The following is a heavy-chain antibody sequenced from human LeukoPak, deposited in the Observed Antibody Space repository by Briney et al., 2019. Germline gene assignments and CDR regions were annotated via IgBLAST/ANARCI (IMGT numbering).Heavy chain of an antibody. CDR1: GYTFTSYA. D-gene: IGHD3-10*01. Sequence: GASVKVSCKASGYTFTSYAMNWVRQAPGQGLEWMGWISAYNGNTNYAQKLQGRVTMTTDTSTSTAYMELRSLRSDDTAVYYCARVKFGGNAFDIWGQGTMVTVSS. CDR3: ARVKFGGNAFDI. J-gene: IGHJ3*02. CDR2: ISAYNGNT. V-gene: IGHV1-18*01.